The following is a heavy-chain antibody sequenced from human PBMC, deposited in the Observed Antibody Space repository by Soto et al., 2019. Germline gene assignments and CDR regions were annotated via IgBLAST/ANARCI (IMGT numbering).Heavy chain of an antibody. Sequence: ASETLSLTCTVSGASISGFYWSWIRQPPGKGLEWIGYIYYSGSTNYNPSLKSRVTISVDTSKNQFSLKLSSVTAADTAVYYCAGTPGTMVRGVIGSFPNYYYYGMDVWGQGTTVTVSS. CDR3: AGTPGTMVRGVIGSFPNYYYYGMDV. V-gene: IGHV4-59*01. CDR1: GASISGFY. D-gene: IGHD3-10*01. J-gene: IGHJ6*02. CDR2: IYYSGST.